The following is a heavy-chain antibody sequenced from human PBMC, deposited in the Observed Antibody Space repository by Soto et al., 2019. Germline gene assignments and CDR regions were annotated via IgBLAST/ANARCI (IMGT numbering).Heavy chain of an antibody. Sequence: QVQLQQWGAGLLKPSETMSLTCAVYGGSFSGSYWSWIRQPPGKGLEWIGEINHSGSTNYNPSLKSRVTISVDTSKNQFSLKLSSVTAADTAVYYCARGEVDSGYDFHYFDYWGQGTLVTVSS. V-gene: IGHV4-34*01. CDR3: ARGEVDSGYDFHYFDY. J-gene: IGHJ4*02. D-gene: IGHD5-12*01. CDR2: INHSGST. CDR1: GGSFSGSY.